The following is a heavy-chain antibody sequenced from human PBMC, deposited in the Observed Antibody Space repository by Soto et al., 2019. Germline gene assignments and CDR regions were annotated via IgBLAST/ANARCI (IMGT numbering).Heavy chain of an antibody. CDR1: GFTFSSYW. J-gene: IGHJ4*02. Sequence: GGSLRLSCAASGFTFSSYWMSWVRQAPGKGLEWVSYIDSGDGTTYYTDSVKGRFTISRDNAKKTVYLQMSSLRVEDTALYYCVRPYYSSSWFPFDRWGQGTLVTVSS. V-gene: IGHV3-48*04. CDR3: VRPYYSSSWFPFDR. D-gene: IGHD6-13*01. CDR2: IDSGDGTT.